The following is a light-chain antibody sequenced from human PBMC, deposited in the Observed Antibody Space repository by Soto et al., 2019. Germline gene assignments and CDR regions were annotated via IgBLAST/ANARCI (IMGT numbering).Light chain of an antibody. CDR3: HQYGSSLGT. Sequence: IVLTQSPVTLSLSPGEGATLSCRASQSVTGTNLAWYQQRAGQAPRLLIYDAVRRATGIPDRFSGSGSGTDVTLTISRLEPADFAVYSCHQYGSSLGTFGQGTKVEV. J-gene: IGKJ2*01. V-gene: IGKV3-20*01. CDR1: QSVTGTN. CDR2: DAV.